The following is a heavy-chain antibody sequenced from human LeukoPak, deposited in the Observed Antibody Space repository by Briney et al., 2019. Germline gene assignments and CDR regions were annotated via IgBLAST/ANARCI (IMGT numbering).Heavy chain of an antibody. Sequence: ASVKVSCKASGYTFTSYGISWVRQAPGQGLEWMGWVSAYNGNTNYAQKLQGRVTMTTDTSTSTAYMELRSLRSDDTAVYYCARDAGISSGWHRELDCWGQGTLVTVSS. CDR2: VSAYNGNT. D-gene: IGHD6-19*01. CDR3: ARDAGISSGWHRELDC. CDR1: GYTFTSYG. V-gene: IGHV1-18*01. J-gene: IGHJ4*02.